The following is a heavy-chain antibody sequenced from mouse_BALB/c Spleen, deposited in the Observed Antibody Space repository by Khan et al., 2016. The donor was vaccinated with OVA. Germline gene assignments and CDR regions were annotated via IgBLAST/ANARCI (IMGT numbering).Heavy chain of an antibody. D-gene: IGHD2-14*01. V-gene: IGHV9-4*02. J-gene: IGHJ4*01. CDR3: ARVGAAYYRNDGGAMDY. CDR1: GYTFTTAG. Sequence: LVESGPELKKPGETVRISCKASGYTFTTAGIQWVQKMPGKGLKWIGWINTHSGVPKYAEDFKGRFAFSLEISVNTAYLQITNLKNEDTATYCCARVGAAYYRNDGGAMDYWGQGTSVTVAS. CDR2: INTHSGVP.